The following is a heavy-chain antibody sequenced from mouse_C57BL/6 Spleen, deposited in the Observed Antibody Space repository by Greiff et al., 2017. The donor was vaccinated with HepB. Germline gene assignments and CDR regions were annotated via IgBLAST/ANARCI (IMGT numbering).Heavy chain of an antibody. Sequence: ESGPGLVKPSQSLSLTCSVTGYSITSGYYWNWIRQFPGNKLEWMGYISYDGSNNYNPSLKNRISITRDTSKNQFFLKLNSVTTEDTATYYCARGGYPGWFAYWGQGTLVTVSA. D-gene: IGHD2-14*01. CDR2: ISYDGSN. V-gene: IGHV3-6*01. CDR3: ARGGYPGWFAY. CDR1: GYSITSGYY. J-gene: IGHJ3*01.